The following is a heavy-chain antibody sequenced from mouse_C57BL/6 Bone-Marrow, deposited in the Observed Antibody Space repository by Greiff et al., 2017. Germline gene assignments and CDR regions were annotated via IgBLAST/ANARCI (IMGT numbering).Heavy chain of an antibody. V-gene: IGHV1-50*01. CDR3: ARWLLLYWYFDV. J-gene: IGHJ1*03. Sequence: QVQLQQPGAELVKPGASVKLSCKASGYTFTSYWMQWVNQRPGQGLEWIGEIDPSDSYTNYNQKFKGKATLTADTSSSTAYMQLSSLTSEDSAVYYCARWLLLYWYFDVWGTGTTVTVSS. CDR1: GYTFTSYW. CDR2: IDPSDSYT. D-gene: IGHD2-3*01.